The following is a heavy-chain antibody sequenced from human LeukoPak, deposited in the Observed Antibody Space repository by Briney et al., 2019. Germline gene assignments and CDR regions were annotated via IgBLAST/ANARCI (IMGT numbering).Heavy chain of an antibody. CDR2: ISWDGGST. V-gene: IGHV3-43*01. CDR1: GFTFDDYT. D-gene: IGHD4-17*01. CDR3: AKSKTAVTTGYLDY. J-gene: IGHJ4*02. Sequence: GGSLRLSCAASGFTFDDYTMHWVRQAPGKGLEWVSLISWDGGSTYYADSVKGRFAISRDNSKNSLYLQMNSLRTEDTALYYCAKSKTAVTTGYLDYWGQGTLVTVSS.